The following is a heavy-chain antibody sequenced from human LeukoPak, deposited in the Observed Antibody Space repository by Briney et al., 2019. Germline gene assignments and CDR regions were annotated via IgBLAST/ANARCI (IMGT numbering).Heavy chain of an antibody. CDR3: AKESYFYGSGSYRKYYFDS. CDR2: ISGSGSHT. Sequence: GGSLRLSCAASGFIFSDYGMTWVRQAPGQGLEWVSAISGSGSHTYSSDSVKGRFTISRDNNMNTLYLQMNSLRAEDTAVYYCAKESYFYGSGSYRKYYFDSWGRGTLVSVSS. V-gene: IGHV3-23*01. J-gene: IGHJ4*02. D-gene: IGHD3-10*01. CDR1: GFIFSDYG.